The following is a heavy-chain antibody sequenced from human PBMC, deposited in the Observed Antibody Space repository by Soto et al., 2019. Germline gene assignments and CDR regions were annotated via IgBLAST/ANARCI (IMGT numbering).Heavy chain of an antibody. D-gene: IGHD3-22*01. CDR2: IYYTGST. J-gene: IGHJ4*02. CDR3: ARLWDSSGYSKKYFDF. V-gene: IGHV4-59*08. CDR1: GGSISSHY. Sequence: PSETLSLTCTVSGGSISSHYWSWIRQPPGKGLEWIGYIYYTGSTSYNPSLKSRVTISVDTSKNQLSLKLSSVTAADTAMYYCARLWDSSGYSKKYFDFWGQGTLVTVSS.